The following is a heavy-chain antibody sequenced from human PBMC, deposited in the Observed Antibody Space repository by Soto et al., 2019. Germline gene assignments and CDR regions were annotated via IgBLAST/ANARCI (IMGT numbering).Heavy chain of an antibody. CDR2: IYYSGST. D-gene: IGHD3-10*01. Sequence: QVQLQESGPGLVKPSETLSLTCTVSGGSISSYYWSWIRQPPGKGLEWIGYIYYSGSTNYNPSLKSRVTISLDTSKNQFSLKLSSVTAADTAVYYCARKRITMVRGVIIDTPFDYWGQGTLVTVSS. V-gene: IGHV4-59*08. CDR3: ARKRITMVRGVIIDTPFDY. CDR1: GGSISSYY. J-gene: IGHJ4*02.